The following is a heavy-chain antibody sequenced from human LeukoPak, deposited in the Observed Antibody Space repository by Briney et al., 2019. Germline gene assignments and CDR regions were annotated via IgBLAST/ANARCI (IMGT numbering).Heavy chain of an antibody. CDR1: GFTFTNYG. V-gene: IGHV3-33*01. D-gene: IGHD6-19*01. Sequence: GGSLRLSFAASGFTFTNYGMHWVRQAPGKGLEWVVLIWYDGSNKFYADPVEGRFTISRDNSKNTLSLQMNSLRAEDTAVYYCARGRSSGWPDYFYTSGPGNLVTVSS. J-gene: IGHJ4*02. CDR2: IWYDGSNK. CDR3: ARGRSSGWPDYFYT.